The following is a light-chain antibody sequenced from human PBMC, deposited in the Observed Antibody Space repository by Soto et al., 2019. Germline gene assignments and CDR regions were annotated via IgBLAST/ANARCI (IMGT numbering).Light chain of an antibody. CDR2: LNSDGSH. J-gene: IGLJ3*02. CDR3: QTWGTGIRV. Sequence: QSVLTQSPSASASLGASVKLTCTLSSGHSSYGIAWHQQQPEKGPRYLMNLNSDGSHTKGDGIPDRFSGSSSGAERYLTISSLQSEDEADYYCQTWGTGIRVFGGGTQLTVL. CDR1: SGHSSYG. V-gene: IGLV4-69*01.